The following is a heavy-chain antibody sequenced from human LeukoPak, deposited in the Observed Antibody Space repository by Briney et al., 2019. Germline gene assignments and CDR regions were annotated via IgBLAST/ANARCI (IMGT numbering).Heavy chain of an antibody. CDR1: GFTFSSYG. CDR3: AQGAGYCSGGSCYSIDY. D-gene: IGHD2-15*01. Sequence: GGSLRLSCAASGFTFSSYGMHWVRQAPGKGLEWVAVISYGGSNKYYADSVKGRFTISRDNSKNTLYLQMNSLRAEDTAVYYCAQGAGYCSGGSCYSIDYWGQGTLVTVSS. J-gene: IGHJ4*02. V-gene: IGHV3-30*18. CDR2: ISYGGSNK.